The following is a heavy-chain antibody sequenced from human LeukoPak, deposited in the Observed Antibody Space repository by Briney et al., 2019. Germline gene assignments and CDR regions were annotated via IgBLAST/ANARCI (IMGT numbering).Heavy chain of an antibody. V-gene: IGHV1-69*06. CDR1: GGTFSSYA. CDR2: IIPIFGTA. CDR3: ARGSQMYSSSWFDS. D-gene: IGHD6-13*01. J-gene: IGHJ5*01. Sequence: SVKVSCKASGGTFSSYAISWVRQAPGQGLEWMGGIIPIFGTANYAQKFQGRVTITADKSTSTAYMELSSLRSEDTAVYYCARGSQMYSSSWFDSCGQGTLVTVSS.